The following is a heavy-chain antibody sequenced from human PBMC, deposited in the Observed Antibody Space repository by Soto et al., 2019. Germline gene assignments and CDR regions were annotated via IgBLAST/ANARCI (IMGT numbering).Heavy chain of an antibody. D-gene: IGHD1-26*01. CDR2: IYYSGST. Sequence: SETRSLTCTVSGGSISSCDYYWSWIRQPPGKGLEWIGYIYYSGSTYYNPSLKSRVTISVDTSKNQFSLKLSSVTAADTAVYYCARGGGFYVRFDYWGQGTLVTVSS. V-gene: IGHV4-30-4*01. J-gene: IGHJ4*02. CDR3: ARGGGFYVRFDY. CDR1: GGSISSCDYY.